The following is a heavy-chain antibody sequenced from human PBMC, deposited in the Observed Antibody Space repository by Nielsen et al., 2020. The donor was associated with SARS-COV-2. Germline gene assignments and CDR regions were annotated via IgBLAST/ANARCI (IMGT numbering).Heavy chain of an antibody. V-gene: IGHV4-39*01. CDR3: AAYCSGGSCYINWFDP. CDR2: IYYSGST. Sequence: SETLSLTCTVSGGSIRSSSYYWGWIRQPPGKGLEWIGSIYYSGSTYYNPSLKSRVTISVDTSKNQFSLKLSSVTAADTAVYYCAAYCSGGSCYINWFDPWGQGTLATVSS. J-gene: IGHJ5*02. CDR1: GGSIRSSSYY. D-gene: IGHD2-15*01.